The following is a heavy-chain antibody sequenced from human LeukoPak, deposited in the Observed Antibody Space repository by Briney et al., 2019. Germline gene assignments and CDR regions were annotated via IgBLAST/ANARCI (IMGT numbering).Heavy chain of an antibody. Sequence: SETLSLTCAVYGGSFSGYYWSWIRQPPGKGLEWIGEINHSGSTNYNPSLKSRVTISVDKSKNQFSLKLSSVTAADTAVYYCANRQVVVPAAITYWGQGTLVTVSS. J-gene: IGHJ4*02. CDR1: GGSFSGYY. CDR2: INHSGST. CDR3: ANRQVVVPAAITY. V-gene: IGHV4-34*01. D-gene: IGHD2-2*01.